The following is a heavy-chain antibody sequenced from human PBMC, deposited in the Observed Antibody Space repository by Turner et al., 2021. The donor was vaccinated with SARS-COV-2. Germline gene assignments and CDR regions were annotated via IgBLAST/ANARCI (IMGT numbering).Heavy chain of an antibody. D-gene: IGHD1-20*01. CDR2: ISWTSGSI. CDR1: GFTFDDYA. CDR3: AKDRWYNWNYFDY. Sequence: ELQLVESGGGLVQPGRSLRLSGAASGFTFDDYAMHWVRQAPGKGLEWVSGISWTSGSIGYADSVKGRFTISRDNAKNSLYRQRNSLRAEDTALYYCAKDRWYNWNYFDYWGQGTLVTVSS. V-gene: IGHV3-9*01. J-gene: IGHJ4*02.